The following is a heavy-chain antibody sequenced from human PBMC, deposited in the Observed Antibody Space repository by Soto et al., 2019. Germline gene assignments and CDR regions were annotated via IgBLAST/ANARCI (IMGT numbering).Heavy chain of an antibody. D-gene: IGHD6-6*01. V-gene: IGHV4-59*01. CDR1: GGSISSYY. Sequence: QVQLQESGPGLVKPSETLSLTCTVSGGSISSYYWSWIRQPPGKGLEWIGYIYDSGSTNYSPSLKRRDTISVDPSKNQFALKLSSVTAADTAVDYCARERRAARTNYDYYNGRDVWGQGTTGTVSS. CDR3: ARERRAARTNYDYYNGRDV. J-gene: IGHJ6*02. CDR2: IYDSGST.